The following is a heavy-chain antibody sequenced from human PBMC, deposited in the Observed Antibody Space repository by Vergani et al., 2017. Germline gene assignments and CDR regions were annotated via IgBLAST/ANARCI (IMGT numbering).Heavy chain of an antibody. Sequence: EVQLLESGGDLVQPGGSLRLSCAASGFTFNTYAMSWIRQAPGKGLDGVSDIGGSGGSTYYADSVKCRFTISRDNAKNTLYLQMNSLIVEDTAVYFCAKWGLSSGRSYFDYWGQGTLVTVSS. V-gene: IGHV3-23*01. CDR3: AKWGLSSGRSYFDY. CDR2: IGGSGGST. D-gene: IGHD1-26*01. J-gene: IGHJ4*02. CDR1: GFTFNTYA.